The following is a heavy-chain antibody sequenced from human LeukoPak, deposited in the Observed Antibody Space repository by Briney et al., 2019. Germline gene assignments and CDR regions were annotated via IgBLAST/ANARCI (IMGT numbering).Heavy chain of an antibody. J-gene: IGHJ6*04. CDR3: ARGVSALAV. Sequence: PSETLSLTCTVSGYSISSGYYWGWIRQPAGKGLEWIGRIYSSGSTNYNPSLKSRVTMSVDTSKNQFSLKLSSVTAADTAVYYCARGVSALAVWGKGTTVTVSS. V-gene: IGHV4-4*07. CDR1: GYSISSGYY. CDR2: IYSSGST.